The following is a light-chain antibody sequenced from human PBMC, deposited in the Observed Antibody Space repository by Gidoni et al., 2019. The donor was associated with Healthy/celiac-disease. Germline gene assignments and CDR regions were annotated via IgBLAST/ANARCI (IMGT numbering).Light chain of an antibody. CDR1: QSVISSY. J-gene: IGKJ1*01. CDR3: QQYGSSPT. Sequence: ELVLTQSPGTLSLSPGERATLSCRASQSVISSYLAWYQQKPGQAHRLLIYGACSRATGIPDRCSGSGSRKDFIITISRLEPEDFAVYYCQQYGSSPTFGQGTKVEIK. V-gene: IGKV3-20*01. CDR2: GAC.